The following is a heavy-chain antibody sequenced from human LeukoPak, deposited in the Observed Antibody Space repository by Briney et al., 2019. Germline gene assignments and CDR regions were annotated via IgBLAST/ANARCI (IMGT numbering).Heavy chain of an antibody. CDR2: ISSSGGII. J-gene: IGHJ4*02. CDR1: GFTFSSYE. Sequence: PGGSLRLSCAASGFTFSSYEMSSVRQAPGKGLEWVSYISSSGGIIYYADSVKGRFTISRDNAKNSLYLQMNSLRAEDTAVYYCARESDYGDFFFDYWGQGTLVTVSP. V-gene: IGHV3-48*03. D-gene: IGHD4-17*01. CDR3: ARESDYGDFFFDY.